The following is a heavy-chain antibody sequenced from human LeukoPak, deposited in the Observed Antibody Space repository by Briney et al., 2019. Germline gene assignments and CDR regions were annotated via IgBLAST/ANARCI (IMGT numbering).Heavy chain of an antibody. Sequence: GSLRLSCAGSGFTFSSYAMSWVRQAPGKGLEWVSAISGSGGSTYYADSVKGRFTISRDNSKNTLYLQMNSLRAEDTAVYYCAKALIRFLEWLLFDYWGQGTLVTVSS. V-gene: IGHV3-23*01. CDR3: AKALIRFLEWLLFDY. CDR2: ISGSGGST. CDR1: GFTFSSYA. J-gene: IGHJ4*02. D-gene: IGHD3-3*01.